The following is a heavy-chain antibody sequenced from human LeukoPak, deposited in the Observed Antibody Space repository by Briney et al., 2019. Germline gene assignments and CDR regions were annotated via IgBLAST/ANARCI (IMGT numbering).Heavy chain of an antibody. CDR2: ISAYNGNT. D-gene: IGHD6-19*01. Sequence: ASVKVSCKDSGYTFTSNGISWVRQAPRQGLEWMGWISAYNGNTNYAQKLQGRVTMTTDTSTSTAYMDLRSLRSDGTAVYYCAREGIAVAGLYYYYYMDVWGKGTTVTASS. CDR1: GYTFTSNG. J-gene: IGHJ6*03. V-gene: IGHV1-18*01. CDR3: AREGIAVAGLYYYYYMDV.